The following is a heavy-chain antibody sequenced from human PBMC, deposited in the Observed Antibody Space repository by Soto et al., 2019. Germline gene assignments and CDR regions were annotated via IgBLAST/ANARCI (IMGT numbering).Heavy chain of an antibody. CDR1: GFNFGAYA. D-gene: IGHD6-19*01. CDR3: AIDRSENFWVYYYAMDV. J-gene: IGHJ6*02. Sequence: EARLLESGGGLIQPGGSLRLSCEASGFNFGAYAMSWVRQAPGKGLEWVSGISGSSSGTYYTDSVKGRFTISRENSKNTVYLQMNSLRGEDTAVYYCAIDRSENFWVYYYAMDVWGQGTAVTVSS. V-gene: IGHV3-23*01. CDR2: ISGSSSGT.